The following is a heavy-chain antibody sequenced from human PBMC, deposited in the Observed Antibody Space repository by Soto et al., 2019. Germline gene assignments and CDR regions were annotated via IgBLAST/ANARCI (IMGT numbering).Heavy chain of an antibody. Sequence: QLQLQESGPGLVKPSETLSLTCTVSGGSISSSSYYWGWIRQPPGKGLEWIGSIYYSGNTYYNPSLKSRVTISLDTSKNQFSLKLSSVTAADTAVYYCARHYGRALVSADYWGQGTLVTVSS. CDR1: GGSISSSSYY. CDR2: IYYSGNT. V-gene: IGHV4-39*01. D-gene: IGHD1-20*01. CDR3: ARHYGRALVSADY. J-gene: IGHJ4*02.